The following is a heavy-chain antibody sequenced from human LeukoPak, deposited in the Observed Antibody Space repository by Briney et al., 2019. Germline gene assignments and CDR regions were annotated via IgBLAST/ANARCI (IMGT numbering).Heavy chain of an antibody. CDR3: ARDFQYYYDSSGPDY. CDR2: INPSSGGT. CDR1: GYTFTGYY. V-gene: IGHV1-2*02. Sequence: ASVKVSCKASGYTFTGYYMHWVRQAPGQGLEWMGWINPSSGGTNYAQKFQGRVTMTRDTSISTAYMELSRLRSDDTAVCYCARDFQYYYDSSGPDYWGQGTLVTVSS. J-gene: IGHJ4*02. D-gene: IGHD3-22*01.